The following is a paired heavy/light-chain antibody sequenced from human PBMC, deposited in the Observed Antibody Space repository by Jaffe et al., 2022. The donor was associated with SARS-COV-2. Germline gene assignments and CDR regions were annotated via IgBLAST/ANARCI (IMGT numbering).Heavy chain of an antibody. V-gene: IGHV3-30-3*01. CDR1: GFIFTDYT. Sequence: QVQLVESGGGVVQPGRSLRLSCAASGFIFTDYTIHWVRQAPRKGLEWVAVISYDGSNKYYADSVKGRFTISRDNSKNTLFLQMNSLSTEDTAVYYCARESPYYFDFWGQGTLVTVSS. CDR2: ISYDGSNK. CDR3: ARESPYYFDF. J-gene: IGHJ4*02.
Light chain of an antibody. Sequence: DIVMTQSPDSLAVSLGERATINCKSSQSVLYSSNNKNYLAWYQQKAGQPPKLLIYWASTRESGVPDRFSGSGSGTDFTLTISSLQAEDVAVYYCQQYYDTLPYTFGQGTKLEIK. J-gene: IGKJ2*01. CDR1: QSVLYSSNNKNY. V-gene: IGKV4-1*01. CDR2: WAS. CDR3: QQYYDTLPYT.